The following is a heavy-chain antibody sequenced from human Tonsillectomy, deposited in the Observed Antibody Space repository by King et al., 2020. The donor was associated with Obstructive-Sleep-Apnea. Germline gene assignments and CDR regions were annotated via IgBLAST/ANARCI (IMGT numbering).Heavy chain of an antibody. V-gene: IGHV3-66*01. CDR2: IYSGGST. CDR1: GFTVSSNY. CDR3: ARMYGSGMNDYFDY. J-gene: IGHJ4*02. Sequence: VQLVESGGGLVQPGGSLRLSCAASGFTVSSNYMSWVRQAPGKGLEWVSVIYSGGSTYYADSVKGRFTISRDNSKNTVYLQMNSLRVEDTAVYYCARMYGSGMNDYFDYWGQGTLVTVSS. D-gene: IGHD3-10*01.